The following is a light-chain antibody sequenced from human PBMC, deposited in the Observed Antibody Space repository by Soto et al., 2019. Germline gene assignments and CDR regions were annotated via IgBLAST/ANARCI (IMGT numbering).Light chain of an antibody. CDR1: QSISSW. CDR3: HKYKSYPYT. Sequence: DIQMTQSPSTLSASVGDRVTITCRASQSISSWLAWYQQKPGKAPKLLIFRASTLESGVPSRFSGSGSGTEFTLTISSLQPDDFATYYCHKYKSYPYTVGQGTKLELK. V-gene: IGKV1-5*03. CDR2: RAS. J-gene: IGKJ2*01.